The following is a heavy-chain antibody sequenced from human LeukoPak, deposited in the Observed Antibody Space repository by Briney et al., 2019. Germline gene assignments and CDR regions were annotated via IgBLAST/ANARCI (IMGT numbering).Heavy chain of an antibody. Sequence: SETLSLTCTVSGGSISSYYWSWIRQPAGKGLEWIGRIYTSGSTNYNPSLKSRVTMSVDTSKNQFSLKLSPVTAADTAVYYCARSARLVPAAMMDVWGQGTTVTVSS. D-gene: IGHD2-2*01. CDR3: ARSARLVPAAMMDV. CDR1: GGSISSYY. V-gene: IGHV4-4*07. J-gene: IGHJ6*02. CDR2: IYTSGST.